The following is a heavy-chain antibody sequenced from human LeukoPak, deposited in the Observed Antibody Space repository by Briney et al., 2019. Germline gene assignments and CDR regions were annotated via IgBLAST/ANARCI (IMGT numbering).Heavy chain of an antibody. Sequence: PGGSLRLSCAASGFTFSSYSMNWVRQAPGKGLEWVSSISSSSSYIYYADSVKGRFTISRDNSKNTLYLQMDGLRAEDTAVYFCARGRESFDYWGQGTLVTVSS. CDR2: ISSSSSYI. CDR3: ARGRESFDY. CDR1: GFTFSSYS. J-gene: IGHJ4*02. V-gene: IGHV3-21*04.